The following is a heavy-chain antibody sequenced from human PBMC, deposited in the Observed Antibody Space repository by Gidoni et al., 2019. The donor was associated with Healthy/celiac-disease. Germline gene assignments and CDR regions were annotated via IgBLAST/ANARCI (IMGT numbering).Heavy chain of an antibody. V-gene: IGHV3-11*05. D-gene: IGHD4-17*01. CDR1: GFTFSDYY. CDR3: ARDRTVRFESFDP. Sequence: QVQLVESGGGLVKPGGSLRLSCAASGFTFSDYYMSWIRQAPGKGLEWVSYISSSSSYTNYADSVKGRFTISRDNAKNSLYLQMNSLRAEDTAVYYCARDRTVRFESFDPWGQGTLVTVSS. CDR2: ISSSSSYT. J-gene: IGHJ5*02.